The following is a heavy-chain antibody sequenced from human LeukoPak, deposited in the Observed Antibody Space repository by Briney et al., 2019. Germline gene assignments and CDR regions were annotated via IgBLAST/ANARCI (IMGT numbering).Heavy chain of an antibody. CDR1: GFTFSSYG. J-gene: IGHJ6*02. CDR3: AKARGTSSPDYYYYGMDV. V-gene: IGHV3-30*18. Sequence: SGGSLRLSCAASGFTFSSYGMRWVRQAPGKGLEWVAVISYDGSNKYYADSVKGRFTISRDNSKNTLYLQMNSLRAEDTAVYYCAKARGTSSPDYYYYGMDVWGQGTTVSVSS. CDR2: ISYDGSNK. D-gene: IGHD6-6*01.